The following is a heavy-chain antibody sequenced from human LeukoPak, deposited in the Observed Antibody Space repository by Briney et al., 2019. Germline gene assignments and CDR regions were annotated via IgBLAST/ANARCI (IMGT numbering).Heavy chain of an antibody. CDR3: AKDDGYNYYNWFDP. J-gene: IGHJ5*02. CDR1: GFSFSGSA. D-gene: IGHD5-24*01. Sequence: PGGSLRLSCAASGFSFSGSAMSWVRQAPGKGLEWVSFISGNGGATHYAESVKGRLTISRDNSKNMVFLQTNGLRVEDTAVYYCAKDDGYNYYNWFDPWGQGTLVTVSS. V-gene: IGHV3-23*01. CDR2: ISGNGGAT.